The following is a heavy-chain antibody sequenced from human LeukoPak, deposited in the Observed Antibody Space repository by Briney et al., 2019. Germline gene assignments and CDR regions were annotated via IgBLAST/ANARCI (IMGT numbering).Heavy chain of an antibody. J-gene: IGHJ4*02. D-gene: IGHD4-17*01. V-gene: IGHV1-2*02. CDR1: GYTFTGYY. CDR3: ARDNGDYWFDY. CDR2: INPNSDGT. Sequence: ASVKVSCKASGYTFTGYYMHWVRQAPGQGLEWMGWINPNSDGTNYAQKFQGRVTMTRDTSISTAYMELTRLRYDDTAVYYCARDNGDYWFDYWGQRTLVTFSS.